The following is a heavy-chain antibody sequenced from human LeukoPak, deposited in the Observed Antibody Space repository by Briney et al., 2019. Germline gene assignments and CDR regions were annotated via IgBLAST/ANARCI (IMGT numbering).Heavy chain of an antibody. CDR1: GFTFSGHW. J-gene: IGHJ4*02. V-gene: IGHV3-74*01. Sequence: GGSQRLSCAASGFTFSGHWMHWVRQAPGKGLVWISRINSDGSGTNYADFVKGRFTISRDNAKNTVYLQINSLRDEDTAVYYCARICSSTDCLIPDWGQGTLVTVSS. CDR2: INSDGSGT. CDR3: ARICSSTDCLIPD. D-gene: IGHD2-2*01.